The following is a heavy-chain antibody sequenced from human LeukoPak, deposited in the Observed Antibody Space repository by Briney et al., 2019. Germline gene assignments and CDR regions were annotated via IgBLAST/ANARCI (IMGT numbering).Heavy chain of an antibody. CDR2: INPSSGGT. CDR1: GYTSTSYD. Sequence: ASVKVSCKASGYTSTSYDMHWVRQAPGQGLEWMGWINPSSGGTDYAQKFQGRVIMTSDTSNRTAYLELSRLRFDDTAVYYCARNTAYVSGPLDYWGQGTLVTVSS. CDR3: ARNTAYVSGPLDY. J-gene: IGHJ4*02. V-gene: IGHV1-2*02. D-gene: IGHD6-19*01.